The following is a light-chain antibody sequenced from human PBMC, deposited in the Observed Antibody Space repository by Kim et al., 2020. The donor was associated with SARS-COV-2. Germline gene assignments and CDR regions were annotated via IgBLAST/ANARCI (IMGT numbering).Light chain of an antibody. V-gene: IGKV1-5*03. J-gene: IGKJ4*01. CDR1: QSFSTW. Sequence: DIQMTQSPSTLSASVGDRVTITCRASQSFSTWPAWYQQKPGKAPKLLIYRASSLQSGVPSRFSGSGSGTEFTLTISSLQPDDFATYYCLQYNDYPLTFGGGTKVDIK. CDR3: LQYNDYPLT. CDR2: RAS.